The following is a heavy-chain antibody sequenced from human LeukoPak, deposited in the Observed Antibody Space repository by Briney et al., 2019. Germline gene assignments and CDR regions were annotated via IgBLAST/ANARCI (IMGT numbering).Heavy chain of an antibody. J-gene: IGHJ4*02. CDR3: ARGRNLVAVGTIGTRPTHFDY. D-gene: IGHD5-12*01. V-gene: IGHV4-34*01. CDR1: GGSFSGYY. Sequence: SETLSLTCAVYGGSFSGYYWSWIRQPPGKGLEWIGEINYSGSTTYNPSLKSRVTISVDTSKNQFSLRLSSVTAADTAVYYCARGRNLVAVGTIGTRPTHFDYWGQGTLVTVSS. CDR2: INYSGST.